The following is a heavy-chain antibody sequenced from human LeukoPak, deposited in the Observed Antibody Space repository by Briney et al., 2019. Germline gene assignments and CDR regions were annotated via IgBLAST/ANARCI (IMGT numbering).Heavy chain of an antibody. CDR3: ARSKPDYSSGWFENWFDP. CDR1: GFTFSSYS. V-gene: IGHV3-21*01. D-gene: IGHD6-19*01. Sequence: GGSLRLSCAASGFTFSSYSMNWVRRAPGKGLEWVSSISSSSSYIYYADSVKGRFTISRDNAKNSLYLQMNSLRAEDTAVYYCARSKPDYSSGWFENWFDPWGQGTLVTVSS. CDR2: ISSSSSYI. J-gene: IGHJ5*02.